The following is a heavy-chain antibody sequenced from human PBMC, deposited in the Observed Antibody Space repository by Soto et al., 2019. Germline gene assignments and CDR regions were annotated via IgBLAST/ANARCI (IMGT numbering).Heavy chain of an antibody. V-gene: IGHV3-30*18. J-gene: IGHJ6*02. Sequence: LRLSCAASGFTFNTYGMHLVRQAPGKGLEWVAVISYDGSKKYYADSVKGRFTISRDNSKNTLYLQMNSLRDEDTAVYYCAKDSLAGTTYYYYGMDVWGQGTTVTVSS. CDR1: GFTFNTYG. CDR2: ISYDGSKK. CDR3: AKDSLAGTTYYYYGMDV. D-gene: IGHD1-7*01.